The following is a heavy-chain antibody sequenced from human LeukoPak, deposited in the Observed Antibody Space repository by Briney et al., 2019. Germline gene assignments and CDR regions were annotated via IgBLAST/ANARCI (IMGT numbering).Heavy chain of an antibody. CDR3: ARADDFWSGPLDY. CDR1: GGSISSYY. D-gene: IGHD3-3*01. V-gene: IGHV4-59*01. J-gene: IGHJ4*02. CDR2: IYYSGST. Sequence: SETLSLTCTVSGGSISSYYWSWIRQPPGKGLEWIGYIYYSGSTNYNPSLKSRVTISVDTSKNQFSLKLSSVTAADTAMYYCARADDFWSGPLDYWGQGTLVTVSS.